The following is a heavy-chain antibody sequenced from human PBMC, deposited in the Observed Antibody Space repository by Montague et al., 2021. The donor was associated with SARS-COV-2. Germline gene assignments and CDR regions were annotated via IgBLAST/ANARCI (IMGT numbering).Heavy chain of an antibody. CDR2: INHRGTT. CDR1: GGSLSGYY. V-gene: IGHV4-34*01. J-gene: IGHJ3*02. CDR3: AIGGDSAKCGI. Sequence: SKTLSLTCAVYGGSLSGYYWSWIRQPPGKGLEWIGEINHRGTTNDNPSLKSRVTMSVDTSKNQLSLKLSSVTAADTAVYYCAIGGDSAKCGIWGRGTLVTVSS. D-gene: IGHD2-21*01.